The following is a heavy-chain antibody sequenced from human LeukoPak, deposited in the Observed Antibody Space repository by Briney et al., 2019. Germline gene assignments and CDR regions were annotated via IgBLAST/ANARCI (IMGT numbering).Heavy chain of an antibody. V-gene: IGHV4-34*01. CDR3: ARPQRGIAVAGTYMDV. D-gene: IGHD6-19*01. CDR2: INHSGST. Sequence: PSETLSLTCAVYVGSFSCYYWSWIRQPPGKGLEWIGEINHSGSTNYNPSLKSRVTISVDTSKNQFSLKLSSVTAADTAVYYCARPQRGIAVAGTYMDVWGKGTAVTVSS. CDR1: VGSFSCYY. J-gene: IGHJ6*03.